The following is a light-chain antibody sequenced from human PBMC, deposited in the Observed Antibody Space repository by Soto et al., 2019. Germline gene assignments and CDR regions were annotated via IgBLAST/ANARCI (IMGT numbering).Light chain of an antibody. CDR2: GTS. V-gene: IGLV1-40*01. Sequence: QSVLTQPPSVSGAPGQRVTISCTGSSSNIGAGDDVNWYQQFPGTAPKLLIYGTSNRPSGIPDRFSGSKSATSASLAITGLQAEDEADYYCQSCDTSLSGCVFGTGTQLTVL. CDR1: SSNIGAGDD. J-gene: IGLJ7*01. CDR3: QSCDTSLSGCV.